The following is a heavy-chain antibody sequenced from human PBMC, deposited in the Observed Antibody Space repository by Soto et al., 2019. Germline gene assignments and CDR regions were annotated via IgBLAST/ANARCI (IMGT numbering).Heavy chain of an antibody. D-gene: IGHD3-16*01. CDR2: ILSSGPP. CDR3: ARVPSPFDYYYAMDV. J-gene: IGHJ6*02. Sequence: QVQLRASGPGLVMPSQTLSLTCTVSGDSISSGNKYWSWIRQPPGKGLGWIGYILSSGPPYYNPSLKSRLTMSLDASQNQFSLKLNSLTDADTAVYFCARVPSPFDYYYAMDVWGQGTTVTVSS. CDR1: GDSISSGNKY. V-gene: IGHV4-30-4*01.